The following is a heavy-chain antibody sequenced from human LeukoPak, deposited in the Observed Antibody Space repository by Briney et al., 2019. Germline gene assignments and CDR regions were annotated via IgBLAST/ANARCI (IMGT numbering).Heavy chain of an antibody. V-gene: IGHV1-8*01. CDR1: GYTFTSYD. CDR2: MNPNSGNT. CDR3: ARGGHYYDSSGPGYYFDY. Sequence: GASVKVSCKASGYTFTSYDINWVRQATGRGLEWMGWMNPNSGNTGYAQKFQGRVTMTRNTSISTAYMELSSLRSEDTAVYYCARGGHYYDSSGPGYYFDYWGQGTLVTVSS. J-gene: IGHJ4*02. D-gene: IGHD3-22*01.